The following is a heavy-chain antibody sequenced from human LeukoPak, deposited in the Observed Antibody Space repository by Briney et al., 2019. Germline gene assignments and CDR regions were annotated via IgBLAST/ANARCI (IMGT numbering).Heavy chain of an antibody. CDR1: GFTFSIYA. V-gene: IGHV3-64*01. CDR3: ARDRVGSSWSEFDH. Sequence: PGGSLRLSGAAPGFTFSIYAMHWVRQAPGKGPEYVASISSNGVSTSYANSVKGRFTTSRDNSKNTLYLQMGSLRGEDMAVYYCARDRVGSSWSEFDHWGQGTLVTVSS. D-gene: IGHD6-13*01. CDR2: ISSNGVST. J-gene: IGHJ4*02.